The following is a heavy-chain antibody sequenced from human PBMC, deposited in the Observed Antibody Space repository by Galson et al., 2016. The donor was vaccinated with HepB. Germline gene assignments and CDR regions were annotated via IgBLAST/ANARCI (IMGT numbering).Heavy chain of an antibody. CDR3: ARTLEFRSRRQANYYFYGLDV. J-gene: IGHJ6*02. CDR1: GFTFSDYL. D-gene: IGHD3-10*01. Sequence: SLRLSCAASGFTFSDYLMSWVRQAPGKGLEWISYISSSGQNIYYADSVKGRFTISRDNAKTSMYLQVSSLRAEDTGVYYCARTLEFRSRRQANYYFYGLDVWGQGTTVTVSS. CDR2: ISSSGQNI. V-gene: IGHV3-11*04.